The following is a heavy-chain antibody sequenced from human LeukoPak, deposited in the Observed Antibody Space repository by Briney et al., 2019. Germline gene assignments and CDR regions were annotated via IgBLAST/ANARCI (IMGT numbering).Heavy chain of an antibody. CDR1: GYTFTSYD. CDR3: ARGDCSSTSCYGYYYYGMDV. Sequence: ASVKVSCKASGYTFTSYDINWVRQATRQGLECMGWMNPNSGNTGYAQKFQGRVTMTRNTSISTAYMELSSLRSEDTAVYYCARGDCSSTSCYGYYYYGMDVWGQGTTVTVSS. CDR2: MNPNSGNT. D-gene: IGHD2-2*01. V-gene: IGHV1-8*01. J-gene: IGHJ6*02.